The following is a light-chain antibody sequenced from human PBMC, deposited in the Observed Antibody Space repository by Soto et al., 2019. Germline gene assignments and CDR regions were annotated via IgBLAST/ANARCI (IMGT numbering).Light chain of an antibody. V-gene: IGLV2-14*01. Sequence: QSVLTQPASVSGSPGQSITISCTGTSSDVGGYNYVSWYQQQSGKAPKLMIHEVSNRPSGVSNRFSGSKSGNTASLTISGLQAEDEADYYCSSYTSSRAYVFAIGTKVTVL. CDR2: EVS. CDR1: SSDVGGYNY. CDR3: SSYTSSRAYV. J-gene: IGLJ1*01.